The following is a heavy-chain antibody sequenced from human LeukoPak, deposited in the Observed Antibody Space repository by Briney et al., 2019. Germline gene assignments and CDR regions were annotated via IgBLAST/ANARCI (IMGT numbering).Heavy chain of an antibody. CDR1: GGSISSIRYC. V-gene: IGHV4-39*07. CDR3: ARGSGGSYFTALDY. Sequence: SQTQSLTCTVSGGSISSIRYCWGSISHPPGNLRGWEGRTSYSGGIYYNPSLKSRVTISVDTSKNQFSLKLSSVTAADTAVYYCARGSGGSYFTALDYWGQGTLVTVSS. J-gene: IGHJ4*02. CDR2: TSYSGGI. D-gene: IGHD1-26*01.